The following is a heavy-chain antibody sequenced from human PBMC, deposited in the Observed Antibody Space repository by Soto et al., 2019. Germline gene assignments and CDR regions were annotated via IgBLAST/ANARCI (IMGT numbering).Heavy chain of an antibody. Sequence: PSDCPAIACAACGGCVWILEGGVSLRQPPGRGLEWIGEIYHSGSTNYNPSLKSRVTMSVDKSKNQVSLKLSSVAAADTAVYYCARDRGSEYTYGSSGWLDPWGQGTLVTVSS. D-gene: IGHD5-18*01. CDR1: GGCVWILEG. CDR3: ARDRGSEYTYGSSGWLDP. CDR2: IYHSGST. V-gene: IGHV4-4*02. J-gene: IGHJ5*02.